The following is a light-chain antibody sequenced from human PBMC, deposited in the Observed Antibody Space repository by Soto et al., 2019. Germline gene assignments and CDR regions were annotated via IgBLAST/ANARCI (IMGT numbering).Light chain of an antibody. Sequence: QSVLTPLPSASGYPGRTVTISCTGTSSSVVGYNYVTWYQQAPLKAPILMSHDVSERPSGVPERFSGCKSSNTAFLTVPGLQAWDVADYDCSAYADSYNFGFGTEPKVTV. CDR3: SAYADSYNFG. J-gene: IGLJ1*01. V-gene: IGLV2-8*01. CDR2: DVS. CDR1: SSSVVGYNY.